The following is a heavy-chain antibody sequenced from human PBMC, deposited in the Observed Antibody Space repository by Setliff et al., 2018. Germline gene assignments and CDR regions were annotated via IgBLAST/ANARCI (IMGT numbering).Heavy chain of an antibody. CDR1: GFTFHDYA. CDR3: TRDQDYYGMDV. CDR2: ISGSAQTT. V-gene: IGHV3-23*01. J-gene: IGHJ6*02. Sequence: GGSLRLSCAASGFTFHDYAMHWVRQAPGKGLEWVSMISGSAQTTYYADSVKGRFTISRDNSKNTLYLQMNSLRGEDTAVYHCTRDQDYYGMDVWGQGTTVTVSS.